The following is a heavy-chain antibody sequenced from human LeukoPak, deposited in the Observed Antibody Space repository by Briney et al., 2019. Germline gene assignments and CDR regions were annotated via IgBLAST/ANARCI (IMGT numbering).Heavy chain of an antibody. CDR1: GDSISTSSYY. CDR2: IYYSGST. Sequence: PSETLSLTCTVSGDSISTSSYYWGWIRQPPGKGLEWLGSIYYSGSTYYNPSLKSRVTISVDTSKNQFSLNLYSVTAADTAVFYCGRSYYYDYRQIDYWGQGTLVTVSS. D-gene: IGHD3-22*01. CDR3: GRSYYYDYRQIDY. J-gene: IGHJ4*02. V-gene: IGHV4-39*01.